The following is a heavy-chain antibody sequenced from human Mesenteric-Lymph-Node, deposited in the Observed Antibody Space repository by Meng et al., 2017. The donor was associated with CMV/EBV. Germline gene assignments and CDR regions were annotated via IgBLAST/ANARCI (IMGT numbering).Heavy chain of an antibody. CDR1: GFTFSRFA. Sequence: GGSLRLSCAASGFTFSRFAFHWVRQAPGKGLEWVALISYDGNNQNYADSVKGRFTISRDNSKNTLYVQMNSLRAEDTAVYYCAGGSNWKYGFDYWGQGTLVTVSS. D-gene: IGHD1-7*01. V-gene: IGHV3-30-3*01. CDR2: ISYDGNNQ. CDR3: AGGSNWKYGFDY. J-gene: IGHJ4*02.